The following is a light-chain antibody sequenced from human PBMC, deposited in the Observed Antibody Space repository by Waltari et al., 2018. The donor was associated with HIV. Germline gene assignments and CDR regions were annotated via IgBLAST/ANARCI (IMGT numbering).Light chain of an antibody. CDR3: AVWDDSVNGYV. Sequence: QSALTQPPSTSGTPGPRVTISCSGSSPTLGQYVVNWLQQVPGTSPYLLVSVRDQRPSGVPDRFSGSKSGTSGSLAISGLQSEDEGDYYCAVWDDSVNGYVFGTGTKVTVL. CDR1: SPTLGQYV. J-gene: IGLJ1*01. V-gene: IGLV1-44*01. CDR2: VRD.